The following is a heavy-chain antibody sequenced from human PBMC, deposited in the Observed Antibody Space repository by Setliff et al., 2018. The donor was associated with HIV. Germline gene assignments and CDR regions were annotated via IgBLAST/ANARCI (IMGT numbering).Heavy chain of an antibody. D-gene: IGHD1-20*01. J-gene: IGHJ6*02. Sequence: PSETLSLTCAVSGYSISSGYYWGWIRQPPGKGLGWIGSIYHSGSTYYNPSLRSRVTISVDTSKNQFSLKLSSVTAADTAVYYCARQYNRQYGMDVWGQGTTVTVSS. V-gene: IGHV4-38-2*01. CDR1: GYSISSGYY. CDR2: IYHSGST. CDR3: ARQYNRQYGMDV.